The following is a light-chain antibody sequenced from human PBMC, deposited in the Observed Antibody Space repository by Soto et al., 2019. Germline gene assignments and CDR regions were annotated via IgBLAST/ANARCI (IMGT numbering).Light chain of an antibody. Sequence: SYELTQPPSVSVSPGQTARITCSGDALPKQYAFWYQQKPGQAPVLVIYKDSERPSGIAERLSGSSAGTTVTLTISGVQAEDEADYYCQSADTSGTRVFGGGTKLTVL. V-gene: IGLV3-25*03. CDR2: KDS. CDR1: ALPKQY. CDR3: QSADTSGTRV. J-gene: IGLJ3*02.